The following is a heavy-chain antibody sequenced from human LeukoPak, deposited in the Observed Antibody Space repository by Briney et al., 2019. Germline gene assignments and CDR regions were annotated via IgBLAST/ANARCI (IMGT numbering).Heavy chain of an antibody. CDR2: IYPGDSNT. CDR1: GYSFTDYW. D-gene: IGHD3-10*01. Sequence: GESLKISCKGSGYSFTDYWIGWVRQMPGKRLEWMGIIYPGDSNTTYSQSFQGQVTISADRSITTAYLHWSSLKASDTAIYYCARQSMPHYFGSGTLNKGHFDSWGQGTLVTVSS. J-gene: IGHJ5*01. CDR3: ARQSMPHYFGSGTLNKGHFDS. V-gene: IGHV5-51*01.